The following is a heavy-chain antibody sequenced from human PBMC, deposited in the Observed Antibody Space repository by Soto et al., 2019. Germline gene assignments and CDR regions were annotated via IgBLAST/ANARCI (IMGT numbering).Heavy chain of an antibody. CDR1: GSTVSSNY. CDR3: ARTYSSSWYGWRGSNAFDI. V-gene: IGHV3-53*01. Sequence: GGSLRLSCAASGSTVSSNYMSWVRQAPGKGLEWVSVIYSGGSTYYADSVKGRFTISRDNSRNTLYLQMNSLRAEDTAVYYCARTYSSSWYGWRGSNAFDIWGQGTMVTVSS. J-gene: IGHJ3*02. D-gene: IGHD6-13*01. CDR2: IYSGGST.